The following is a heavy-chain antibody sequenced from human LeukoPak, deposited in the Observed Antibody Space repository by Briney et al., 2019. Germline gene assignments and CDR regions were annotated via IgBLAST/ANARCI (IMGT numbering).Heavy chain of an antibody. CDR1: GYSISSAYY. V-gene: IGHV4-38-2*02. J-gene: IGHJ4*02. D-gene: IGHD6-19*01. Sequence: SETLSLTCTVSGYSISSAYYWGWIRQPPGKGLEWIGSIYHSGSTYYNPSLKSRVTISVDTSKNQFSLKLSSVTAADTAVYYCASPMIAVAGTSRNDYWGQGTLVTVSS. CDR2: IYHSGST. CDR3: ASPMIAVAGTSRNDY.